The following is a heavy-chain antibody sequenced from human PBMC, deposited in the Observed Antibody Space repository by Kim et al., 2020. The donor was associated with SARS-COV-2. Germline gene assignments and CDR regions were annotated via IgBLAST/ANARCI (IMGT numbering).Heavy chain of an antibody. CDR1: GDSINKYY. CDR3: ARDWDTIASPGI. V-gene: IGHV4-59*01. CDR2: VYYSGVT. D-gene: IGHD5-18*01. J-gene: IGHJ4*02. Sequence: SETLSLTCSVSGDSINKYYWNWIRQPPGKGLEWIGYVYYSGVTNHNPSLKNRATISLDTSKNQFSLTLRSVTAADTAVYYCARDWDTIASPGIWGQGIFVTVSS.